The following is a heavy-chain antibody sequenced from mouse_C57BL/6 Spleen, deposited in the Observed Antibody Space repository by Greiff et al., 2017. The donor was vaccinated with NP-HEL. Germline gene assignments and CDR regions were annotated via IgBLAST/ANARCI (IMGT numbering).Heavy chain of an antibody. Sequence: EVQRVESGGGLVKPGGSLKLSCAASGFTFSSYAMSWVRQTPEKRLEWVATISDGGSYTYYPDNVKGRFTISRDNAKNNLYLQMSHLKSEDTAMYYCARENYGSSGFAYWGQGTLVTVSA. D-gene: IGHD1-1*01. J-gene: IGHJ3*01. V-gene: IGHV5-4*01. CDR2: ISDGGSYT. CDR3: ARENYGSSGFAY. CDR1: GFTFSSYA.